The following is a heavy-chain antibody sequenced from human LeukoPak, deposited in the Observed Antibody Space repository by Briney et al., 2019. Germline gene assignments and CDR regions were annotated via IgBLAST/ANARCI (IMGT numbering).Heavy chain of an antibody. CDR3: ARGGSSGWYYTNDAFDI. CDR1: GGSISNNNYY. J-gene: IGHJ3*02. V-gene: IGHV4-39*07. D-gene: IGHD6-19*01. CDR2: MYYSGST. Sequence: SETLSLTCTVSGGSISNNNYYWGWIRQPPGKGLEWIGTMYYSGSTYYNPSLKSRVTVSVDTSKNQFSLKLSSVTAADTAVYYCARGGSSGWYYTNDAFDIWGQGTMVTVSS.